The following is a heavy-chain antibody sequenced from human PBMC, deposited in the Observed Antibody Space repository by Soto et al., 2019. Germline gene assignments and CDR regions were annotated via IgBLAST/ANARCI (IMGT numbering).Heavy chain of an antibody. V-gene: IGHV4-34*01. CDR3: ARGRPLLWFGELSIDAFDI. CDR2: INHSGST. Sequence: QVQLQQWGAGLLKPSETLSLTCAVYGGSFSGYYWSWIRQPPGKGLEWMGEINHSGSTNYNPSLKSRVTISVDTSKNQFSLKLSSVTAADTAVYYCARGRPLLWFGELSIDAFDIWGQGTMVTVSS. CDR1: GGSFSGYY. D-gene: IGHD3-10*01. J-gene: IGHJ3*02.